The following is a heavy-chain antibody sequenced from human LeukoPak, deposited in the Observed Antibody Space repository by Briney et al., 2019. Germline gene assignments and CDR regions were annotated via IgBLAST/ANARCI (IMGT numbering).Heavy chain of an antibody. J-gene: IGHJ4*02. V-gene: IGHV4-59*08. D-gene: IGHD6-13*01. CDR1: GGSIRSYY. Sequence: SPSETLSLTCTVSGGSIRSYYWSWIRQPPGKGLEWIGYISYSGNTNYNPSLKSRVTISVDTSKNQFSLKLSSVTAADTAVYYCARRAVGTFDYWGQGTLVTVSS. CDR2: ISYSGNT. CDR3: ARRAVGTFDY.